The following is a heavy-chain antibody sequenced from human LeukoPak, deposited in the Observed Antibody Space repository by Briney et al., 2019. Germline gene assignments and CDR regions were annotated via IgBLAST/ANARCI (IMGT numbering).Heavy chain of an antibody. CDR1: GVTFSSYA. CDR2: IYSGGST. J-gene: IGHJ4*02. D-gene: IGHD3-16*01. CDR3: AREGGYGGYYGY. Sequence: GGSLRLSCAASGVTFSSYAMSWVRQAPGKGLEWVSVIYSGGSTYYADSVKGRFTISRDNSKNTLYLQMNSLRAEDTAVYYCAREGGYGGYYGYWGQGTLVTVSS. V-gene: IGHV3-66*01.